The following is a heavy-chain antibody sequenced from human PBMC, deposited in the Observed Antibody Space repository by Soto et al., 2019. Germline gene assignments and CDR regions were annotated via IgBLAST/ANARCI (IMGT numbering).Heavy chain of an antibody. D-gene: IGHD5-18*01. CDR2: ISSSSSYI. J-gene: IGHJ6*02. CDR3: ARDLRYWDTAMVTKGYYYYGMDV. Sequence: GGSLRLSFAASGFTFSSYSMNWVRQAPGKGLEWVSSISSSSSYIYYADSVKGRFTISRDNAKNSLYLQMNSLRAEDTAVYYCARDLRYWDTAMVTKGYYYYGMDVWGQGTTVTVS. V-gene: IGHV3-21*01. CDR1: GFTFSSYS.